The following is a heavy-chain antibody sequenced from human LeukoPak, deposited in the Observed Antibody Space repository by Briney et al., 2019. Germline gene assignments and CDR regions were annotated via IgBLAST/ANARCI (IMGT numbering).Heavy chain of an antibody. CDR3: ARDRSTTDYGMDV. D-gene: IGHD1-1*01. CDR1: GYTFTSYY. V-gene: IGHV1-46*01. CDR2: INPSGGST. Sequence: ASVKVSCKASGYTFTSYYMHWVRQAPGQGLEWMGIINPSGGSTSYAQKFQGRVTMTRDTSISTAYMELSRLRSDDTAVYYCARDRSTTDYGMDVWGQGTTVTVS. J-gene: IGHJ6*02.